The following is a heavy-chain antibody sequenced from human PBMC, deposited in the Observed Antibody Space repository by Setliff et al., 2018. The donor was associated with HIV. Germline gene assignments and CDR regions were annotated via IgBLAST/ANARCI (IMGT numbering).Heavy chain of an antibody. CDR3: VKNIGGYSSSSVFDY. Sequence: GGSLRLSCAASGFTFDDYTMHWVRQAPGKGLEWVSLISWDGGSTFYADSVKGRFTVSRDNNKNSLYLQMNSLRTEDTALYYCVKNIGGYSSSSVFDYWGQGTLVTVSS. J-gene: IGHJ4*02. D-gene: IGHD6-6*01. CDR2: ISWDGGST. V-gene: IGHV3-43*01. CDR1: GFTFDDYT.